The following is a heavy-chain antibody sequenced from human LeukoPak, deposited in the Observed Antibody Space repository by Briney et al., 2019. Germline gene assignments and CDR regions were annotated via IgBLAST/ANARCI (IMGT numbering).Heavy chain of an antibody. J-gene: IGHJ4*02. V-gene: IGHV3-7*01. CDR1: RFTFSSYW. CDR3: ARGSLWLVRSYDY. Sequence: GGSLRLSCAASRFTFSSYWMSWVCQAPGKGLEWVATIRQDGSQKYYVDSVKGRFTISRDNAKNSLYLQMNSLRAEDTAVYYCARGSLWLVRSYDYWGQGTLVTVSS. D-gene: IGHD6-19*01. CDR2: IRQDGSQK.